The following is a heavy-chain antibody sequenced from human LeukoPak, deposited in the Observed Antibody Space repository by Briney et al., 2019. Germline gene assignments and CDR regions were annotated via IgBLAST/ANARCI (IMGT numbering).Heavy chain of an antibody. CDR3: ARRRDSGSLQHFDY. D-gene: IGHD1-26*01. Sequence: GGFLRLSCAASGFTFSSYGMSWVRQAPGKGLEWVSAISGSGGSTYYADSVKGRFTISRDNAKNSLYLQMNSLRAEDTTVYYCARRRDSGSLQHFDYWGQGTLVTVSS. CDR2: ISGSGGST. CDR1: GFTFSSYG. V-gene: IGHV3-23*01. J-gene: IGHJ4*02.